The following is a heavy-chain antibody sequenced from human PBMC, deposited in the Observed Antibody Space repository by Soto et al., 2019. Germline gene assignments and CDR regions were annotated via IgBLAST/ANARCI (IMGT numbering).Heavy chain of an antibody. Sequence: SETLSLTCTVSGGSISSGDYYWSWIRQPPGKGLEWIGYIYYSGSTYYNPSLKSRVTISVDTSKNQFSLKLSSVTAADTAVYYCARGPKYYASSGYVDPWGQGTLAPVSS. CDR1: GGSISSGDYY. V-gene: IGHV4-30-4*01. D-gene: IGHD3-22*01. CDR3: ARGPKYYASSGYVDP. CDR2: IYYSGST. J-gene: IGHJ5*02.